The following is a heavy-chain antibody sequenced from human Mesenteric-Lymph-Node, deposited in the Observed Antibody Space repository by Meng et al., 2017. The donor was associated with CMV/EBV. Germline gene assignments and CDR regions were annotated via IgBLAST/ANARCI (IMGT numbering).Heavy chain of an antibody. CDR2: VDPNSGNS. CDR3: ARVPLAASKRGPAAVIGWFDP. CDR1: FINSD. D-gene: IGHD2-2*01. V-gene: IGHV1-8*01. Sequence: FINSDINWVRQASGQGLEWMGWVDPNSGNSGYAQKFRGRVTITRNTSMSTAYMELSGLRSEDTAVYYCARVPLAASKRGPAAVIGWFDPWGQGTLVTV. J-gene: IGHJ5*02.